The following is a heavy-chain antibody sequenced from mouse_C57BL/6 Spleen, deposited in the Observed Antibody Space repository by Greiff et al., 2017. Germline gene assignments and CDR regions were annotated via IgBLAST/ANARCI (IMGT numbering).Heavy chain of an antibody. CDR1: GYSFTGYY. D-gene: IGHD1-1*01. CDR3: ASSPLCGDY. Sequence: EVQLQQSGPELVQPGASVKISCKASGYSFTGYYMNWVKQSPEKSLEWIGEINPSTGGTTYNQKFKAKATLTVDKSSSTAYMQLKSLTSEDSAVYYRASSPLCGDYWGEGTSVTVSS. J-gene: IGHJ4*01. CDR2: INPSTGGT. V-gene: IGHV1-42*01.